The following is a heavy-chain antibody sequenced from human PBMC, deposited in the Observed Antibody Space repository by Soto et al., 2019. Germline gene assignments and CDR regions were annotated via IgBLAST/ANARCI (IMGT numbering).Heavy chain of an antibody. D-gene: IGHD2-2*01. J-gene: IGHJ3*02. CDR1: GYTFTSYG. V-gene: IGHV1-18*01. Sequence: EASVKVSCKASGYTFTSYGISWVRQAPGQGLEWMGWISAYNGNTNYAQKLQGRVTMTTDTSTSTAYMELRSLRSDDTAVYYCARSLGSVVVPAALGPGAFDIWGQGTMVTVSS. CDR2: ISAYNGNT. CDR3: ARSLGSVVVPAALGPGAFDI.